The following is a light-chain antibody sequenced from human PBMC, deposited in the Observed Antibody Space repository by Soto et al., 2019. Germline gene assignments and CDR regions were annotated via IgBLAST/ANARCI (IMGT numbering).Light chain of an antibody. CDR1: ETVSSYL. CDR2: DAS. V-gene: IGKV3-20*01. CDR3: QQYGSSPPT. J-gene: IGKJ1*01. Sequence: DIVLTQSPVTLSLSPGDRATLSCRASETVSSYLLWYQQKPGQDPRLLIYDASKRATGIPARFSGSGSETDFTLTISRLEPEDFAVYYCQQYGSSPPTFGQGTKVDIK.